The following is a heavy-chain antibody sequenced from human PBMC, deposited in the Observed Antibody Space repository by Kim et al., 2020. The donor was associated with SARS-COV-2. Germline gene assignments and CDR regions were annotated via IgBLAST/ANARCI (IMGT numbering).Heavy chain of an antibody. Sequence: ASVKVSCKASGYTFTSSSMHWVRQAPGQGLEWMGWINAGNGNTRYSEKFQGRVTLTRDTSASTVYMDLSSLTSADTAIYYCARGGGIPVNGPTDGGDYWGQGTLVTVSS. CDR2: INAGNGNT. CDR1: GYTFTSSS. V-gene: IGHV1-3*01. D-gene: IGHD6-19*01. J-gene: IGHJ4*02. CDR3: ARGGGIPVNGPTDGGDY.